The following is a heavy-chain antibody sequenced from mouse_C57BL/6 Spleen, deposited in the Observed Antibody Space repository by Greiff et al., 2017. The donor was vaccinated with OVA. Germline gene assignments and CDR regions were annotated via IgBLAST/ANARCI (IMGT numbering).Heavy chain of an antibody. V-gene: IGHV1-75*01. CDR3: ARDWHYGSSPWFAY. CDR2: IFPGSGST. CDR1: GYTFTDYY. D-gene: IGHD1-1*01. J-gene: IGHJ3*01. Sequence: VQLQQSGPELVKPGASVKISCKASGYTFTDYYINWVKQRPGQGLEWIGWIFPGSGSTYYNEKFKGKATLTVDKSSSTAYMLLSSLTSEDSAVYFCARDWHYGSSPWFAYWGQGTLVTVSA.